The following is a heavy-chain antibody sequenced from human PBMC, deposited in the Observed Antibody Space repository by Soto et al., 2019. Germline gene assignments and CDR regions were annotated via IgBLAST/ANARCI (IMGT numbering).Heavy chain of an antibody. CDR1: GFTFSSYE. D-gene: IGHD3-10*01. CDR2: ISGGGSTK. V-gene: IGHV3-48*03. J-gene: IGHJ5*02. Sequence: DVQLVESGGGLVQPGGSLRLSCAASGFTFSSYEMNWVRQAPGKGLEWVSYISGGGSTKYYADSVKGRFTISRDNFKSTLYLQMNSLRAEDTALYYCARDSATIVRGVIITLGWFDPWGQGTLVTVSS. CDR3: ARDSATIVRGVIITLGWFDP.